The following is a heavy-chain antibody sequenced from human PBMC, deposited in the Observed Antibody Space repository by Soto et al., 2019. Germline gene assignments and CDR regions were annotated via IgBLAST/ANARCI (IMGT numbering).Heavy chain of an antibody. D-gene: IGHD3-22*01. V-gene: IGHV1-69*13. CDR1: GGTFSSYA. Sequence: EASVKVSCKASGGTFSSYAISWVRQAPGQGLEWMGGIIPIFGTANYAQKFQGRVTITADESTSTAYMELSSLRSEDTAVYYCARDQGADKDYYDSSGYYTFDYWGQGTLVTVYS. J-gene: IGHJ4*02. CDR3: ARDQGADKDYYDSSGYYTFDY. CDR2: IIPIFGTA.